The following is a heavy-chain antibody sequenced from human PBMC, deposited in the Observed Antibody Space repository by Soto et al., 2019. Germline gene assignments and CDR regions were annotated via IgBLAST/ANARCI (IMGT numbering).Heavy chain of an antibody. J-gene: IGHJ2*01. V-gene: IGHV3-13*01. D-gene: IGHD3-3*01. CDR2: IGTAGDT. Sequence: VQLVESGGGLVQPGGSLRLSCAASGFTFSSYDMHWVRQATGKGLEWVSAIGTAGDTYYPGSVKGRFTISRENAKNSLYLQMNSLRAGDTAVYYCARVAYDFWSGYYSWYFDLWGRGTLVTVSS. CDR3: ARVAYDFWSGYYSWYFDL. CDR1: GFTFSSYD.